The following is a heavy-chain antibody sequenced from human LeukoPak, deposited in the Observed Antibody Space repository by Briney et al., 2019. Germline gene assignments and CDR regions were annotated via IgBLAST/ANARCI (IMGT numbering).Heavy chain of an antibody. CDR3: AVLWFGESVNNWFGP. V-gene: IGHV4-31*03. CDR2: IYYSGST. CDR1: GGSISSGGYY. J-gene: IGHJ5*02. Sequence: SQTLSLTCTVSGGSISSGGYYWSWIRQHPGKGLEWIGYIYYSGSTYYNPSLKSRVTISVDTSKNQFSLKLSSVTAADTAVYYCAVLWFGESVNNWFGPWGQGTLVTVSS. D-gene: IGHD3-10*01.